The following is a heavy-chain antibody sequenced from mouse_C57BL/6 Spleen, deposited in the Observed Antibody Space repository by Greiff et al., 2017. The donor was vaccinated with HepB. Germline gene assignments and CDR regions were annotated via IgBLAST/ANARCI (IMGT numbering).Heavy chain of an antibody. CDR2: IYPGSGST. Sequence: QVQLQQPGAELVKPGASVKMSCKASGYTFTSYWITWVKQRPGQGLEWIGDIYPGSGSTNYNEKFKSKATLTVDTSSSTAYMQLSSLTSEDSAVYYCASPVYYGNSAWFAYWGQGTLVTVSA. V-gene: IGHV1-55*01. CDR3: ASPVYYGNSAWFAY. CDR1: GYTFTSYW. J-gene: IGHJ3*01. D-gene: IGHD2-1*01.